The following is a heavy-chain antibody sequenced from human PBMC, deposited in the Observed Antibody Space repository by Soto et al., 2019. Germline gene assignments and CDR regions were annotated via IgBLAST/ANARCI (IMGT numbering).Heavy chain of an antibody. CDR2: ISGSGGST. J-gene: IGHJ4*01. CDR3: AKGLVNVGAFFDY. Sequence: GGSLRLPCAASGFTFSSYAMSWVRQAPGKGLEWVSAISGSGGSTYYADSVKGRFTISRDNSKNTLYLQMNSLRAEDTAVYYCAKGLVNVGAFFDYWGQGTLVTVSS. CDR1: GFTFSSYA. D-gene: IGHD1-26*01. V-gene: IGHV3-23*01.